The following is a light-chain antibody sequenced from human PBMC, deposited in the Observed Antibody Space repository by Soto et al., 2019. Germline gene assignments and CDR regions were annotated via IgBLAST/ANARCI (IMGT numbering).Light chain of an antibody. V-gene: IGLV2-14*01. Sequence: QSALTQPASVSGSPGQSITISCTGTSSDIGSYNYVAWYQQFPGKTPKLIIYEVNNRPSGVSNRFSGSKSGNTASLTISGLQPEDEADYYCLSYTSANTRVFGGGTKLTVL. J-gene: IGLJ3*02. CDR1: SSDIGSYNY. CDR2: EVN. CDR3: LSYTSANTRV.